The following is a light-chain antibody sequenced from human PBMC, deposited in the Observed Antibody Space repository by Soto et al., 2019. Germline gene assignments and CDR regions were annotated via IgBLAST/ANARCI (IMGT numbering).Light chain of an antibody. CDR3: QQYGTSPGT. V-gene: IGKV3-20*01. J-gene: IGKJ5*01. Sequence: EIVLAQAPVTPPCSPVMRSSLSCXXSHSVNSNYLAWYQKTPGQAPRLLIFGATIRATGIPDRFSGSGSGTDFTLTISRLEAEDFVVYYCQQYGTSPGTFGQGTRLEIK. CDR2: GAT. CDR1: HSVNSNY.